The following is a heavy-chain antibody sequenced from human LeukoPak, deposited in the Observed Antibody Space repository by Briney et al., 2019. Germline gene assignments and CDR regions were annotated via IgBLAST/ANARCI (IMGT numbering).Heavy chain of an antibody. D-gene: IGHD6-19*01. J-gene: IGHJ4*02. V-gene: IGHV3-30*04. CDR3: ARPTPSFSSGWYNPYFDY. CDR2: ISYDGNNK. CDR1: GFTFSSNA. Sequence: PGGSLRLSCAASGFTFSSNAMHWVRQAPGKGLDWVAVISYDGNNKYYADSVKGRFTISRDNSKNTLYLQMNSLRAEDTAVYYCARPTPSFSSGWYNPYFDYWGQGTLVTVSS.